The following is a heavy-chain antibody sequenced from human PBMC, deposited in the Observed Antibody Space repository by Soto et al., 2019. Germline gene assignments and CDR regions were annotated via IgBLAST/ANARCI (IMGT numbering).Heavy chain of an antibody. Sequence: ASVKVSCKSSGYPFTHYGITWVRQAPGQGLEWMGWISPFNGNTNYGQTLQGRVTLTTDTSTSTVYMELRSLRSDDTAVYYCARDQSFDRSYYYGIDVSGHGTTVT. CDR1: GYPFTHYG. CDR3: ARDQSFDRSYYYGIDV. J-gene: IGHJ6*02. CDR2: ISPFNGNT. D-gene: IGHD3-10*01. V-gene: IGHV1-18*01.